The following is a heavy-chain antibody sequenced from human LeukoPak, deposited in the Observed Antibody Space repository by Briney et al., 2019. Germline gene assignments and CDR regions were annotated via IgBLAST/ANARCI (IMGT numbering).Heavy chain of an antibody. Sequence: SVKVSCKASGGTFSSYAISWVRQAPGQGLEWMGGIIPIFGTANYAQKFQGRVTITADESTSTAYMELSSLRSEDTAVYYCAREFTNRIAAAGSYYYYGMDVWGQGTTVTVSS. V-gene: IGHV1-69*13. D-gene: IGHD6-13*01. CDR2: IIPIFGTA. J-gene: IGHJ6*02. CDR3: AREFTNRIAAAGSYYYYGMDV. CDR1: GGTFSSYA.